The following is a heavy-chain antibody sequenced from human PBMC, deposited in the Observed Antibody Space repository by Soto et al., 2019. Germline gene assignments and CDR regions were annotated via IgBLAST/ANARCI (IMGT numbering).Heavy chain of an antibody. CDR1: GFTFSSYA. D-gene: IGHD2-15*01. V-gene: IGHV3-30-3*01. CDR3: ARDSWGYCSGGSCYSGYFQH. CDR2: ISYDGSNK. J-gene: IGHJ1*01. Sequence: QVQLVESGGGVVQPGRSLRLSCAASGFTFSSYAMHWVRQAPGKGLEWVAVISYDGSNKYYADSVKGRFTISRDNSKNTLYLQMTSLRAEDTAVYYCARDSWGYCSGGSCYSGYFQHWGQGTLVTVSS.